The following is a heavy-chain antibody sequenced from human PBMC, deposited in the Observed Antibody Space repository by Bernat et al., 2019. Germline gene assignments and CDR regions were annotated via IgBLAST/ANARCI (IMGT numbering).Heavy chain of an antibody. J-gene: IGHJ4*02. CDR1: GFTASRYG. CDR3: ARDRGTTDY. D-gene: IGHD3-10*01. V-gene: IGHV3-33*01. Sequence: GGGGGRRGGSRGAAWAAGGFTASRYGVRWVRGAPGEGLGWVAVIWYDGSNKYYADSVRGRFTISRDNSKNTLYLQMNSLRAEDRGVYYCARDRGTTDYWGQGTLVTGSS. CDR2: IWYDGSNK.